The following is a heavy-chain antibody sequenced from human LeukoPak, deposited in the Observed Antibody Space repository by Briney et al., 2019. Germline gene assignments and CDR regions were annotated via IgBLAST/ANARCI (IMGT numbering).Heavy chain of an antibody. J-gene: IGHJ6*03. CDR1: GYSFTSYW. Sequence: GESLKISCKGSGYSFTSYWIGWVRQMPGKGLEWMGIIYPGDSDTRYSPSFQGQVTISADKSISTAYLQWSSLKASDTAMYYCARHAQLNYYYMDVWGKGTTVTVSS. CDR2: IYPGDSDT. V-gene: IGHV5-51*01. CDR3: ARHAQLNYYYMDV. D-gene: IGHD6-6*01.